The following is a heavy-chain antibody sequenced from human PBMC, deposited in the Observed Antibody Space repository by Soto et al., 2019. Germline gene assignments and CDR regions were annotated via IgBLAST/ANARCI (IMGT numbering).Heavy chain of an antibody. CDR3: AKVRRWEDYFDY. CDR2: IQEDGSEK. V-gene: IGHV3-7*02. CDR1: GFTSSNFW. Sequence: GGSLRLSCAAAGFTSSNFWMSWVRQVPGKGLQWVAIIQEDGSEKYYVDSVKGRFTISRDNTKNSLYLQMNSLRAEDTAVYYCAKVRRWEDYFDYWGQGTLVTVSS. D-gene: IGHD1-26*01. J-gene: IGHJ4*02.